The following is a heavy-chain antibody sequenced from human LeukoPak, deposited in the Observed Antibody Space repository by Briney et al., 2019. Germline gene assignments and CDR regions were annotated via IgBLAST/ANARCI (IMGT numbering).Heavy chain of an antibody. CDR1: GGSISSSSYY. Sequence: TSETLSLTCTVSGGSISSSSYYWGWIRQPPGKGLEWIGSIYYSGSTYYNPSLKSRVTISVDTSKNKFSLKLSSVTAADTAVYYCARISYTDMSHDYWGQGTLVTVSS. CDR3: ARISYTDMSHDY. V-gene: IGHV4-39*07. CDR2: IYYSGST. D-gene: IGHD1-26*01. J-gene: IGHJ4*02.